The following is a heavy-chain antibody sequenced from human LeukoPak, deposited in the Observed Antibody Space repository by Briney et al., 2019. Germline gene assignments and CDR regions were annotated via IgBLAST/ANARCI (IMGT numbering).Heavy chain of an antibody. J-gene: IGHJ4*02. V-gene: IGHV1-18*04. CDR1: GYTFTGYY. Sequence: GASVKVSCKASGYTFTGYYMHWVRQAPGQGLEWMGWISAYNGNTNYAQKLQGRVTMTTDTSTSTAYMELRSLRSDDTAVYYCARDRGSSSWYSSADPIDYWGQGTLVTVSS. CDR2: ISAYNGNT. CDR3: ARDRGSSSWYSSADPIDY. D-gene: IGHD6-13*01.